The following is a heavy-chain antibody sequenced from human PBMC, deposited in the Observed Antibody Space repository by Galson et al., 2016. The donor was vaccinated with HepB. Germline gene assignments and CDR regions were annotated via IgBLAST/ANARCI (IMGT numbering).Heavy chain of an antibody. CDR1: GFTFSSYS. CDR3: ARVTIFGVATHYYYSMDV. D-gene: IGHD3-3*01. CDR2: ISSSSSTI. V-gene: IGHV3-48*02. J-gene: IGHJ6*02. Sequence: SLILSCAASGFTFSSYSLNWVRQAPGKGLEWVSYISSSSSTIYYADSVKGRFTISRDNAKNSLYLQMNSLRDEDTAVYYCARVTIFGVATHYYYSMDVWGQGTTVTVSS.